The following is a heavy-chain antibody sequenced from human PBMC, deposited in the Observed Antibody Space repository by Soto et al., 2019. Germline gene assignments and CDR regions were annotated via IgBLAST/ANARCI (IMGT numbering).Heavy chain of an antibody. D-gene: IGHD1-1*01. J-gene: IGHJ4*02. Sequence: HPWGSLRLSCEASGFALSPYWRSWVRQAPGEGLEWGANINQGGSVKHQVDSVRGRFTISRDNAKNSLFLQMNSLSAEDTAVYFCARLTEAVTTFVYWGQGTPVTVSS. V-gene: IGHV3-7*03. CDR2: INQGGSVK. CDR3: ARLTEAVTTFVY. CDR1: GFALSPYW.